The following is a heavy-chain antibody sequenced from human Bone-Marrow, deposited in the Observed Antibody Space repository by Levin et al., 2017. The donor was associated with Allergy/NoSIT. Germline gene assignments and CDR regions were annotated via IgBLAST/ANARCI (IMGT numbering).Heavy chain of an antibody. J-gene: IGHJ4*02. V-gene: IGHV3-23*01. CDR2: VSGSGDST. CDR3: AKDRDFYGSGSLGN. D-gene: IGHD3-10*01. Sequence: SCAASGFTFSNYAMSWVRQAPGKGLEWVSGVSGSGDSTYDGDSVKGRFTISRDNSKNTLYLQMNSLRAEDTAVYYSAKDRDFYGSGSLGNWGQGTLVTVSS. CDR1: GFTFSNYA.